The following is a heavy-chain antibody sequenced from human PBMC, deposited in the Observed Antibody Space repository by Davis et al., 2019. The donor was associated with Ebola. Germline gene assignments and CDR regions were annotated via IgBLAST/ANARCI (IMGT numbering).Heavy chain of an antibody. CDR1: GYTFTSYG. D-gene: IGHD3-10*01. Sequence: AASVKVSCKASGYTFTSYGISWVRQAPGQGLEWMGGIIPIFGTANYAQKFQGRVTITRDTSASTAYMELSSLRSEDTAVYYCAREELWFGESINWFDPWGQGTLVTVSS. V-gene: IGHV1-69*05. CDR3: AREELWFGESINWFDP. CDR2: IIPIFGTA. J-gene: IGHJ5*02.